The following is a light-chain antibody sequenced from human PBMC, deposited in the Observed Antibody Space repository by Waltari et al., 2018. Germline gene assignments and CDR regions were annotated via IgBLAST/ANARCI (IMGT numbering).Light chain of an antibody. Sequence: QSALTQPASVSGSPGQSITISCTGTSSDVGSYNIVSWYHQYPGKAPKLMIYEGSKRPSGVSNRFSGSKSGNTASLTISGLQAEDEADYYCCSYAGSSTFYVFGTGTKVTVL. CDR1: SSDVGSYNI. CDR3: CSYAGSSTFYV. CDR2: EGS. J-gene: IGLJ1*01. V-gene: IGLV2-23*01.